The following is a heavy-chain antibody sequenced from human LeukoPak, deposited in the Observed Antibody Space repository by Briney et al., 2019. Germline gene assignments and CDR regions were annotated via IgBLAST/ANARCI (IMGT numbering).Heavy chain of an antibody. CDR3: ARDQGSYFDY. D-gene: IGHD3-10*01. CDR2: IYSGGST. V-gene: IGHV3-53*01. Sequence: GGSLRLSCAASGFTVSNNYMSWVRQAPGKGLEWGSLIYSGGSTYYADSVKGRFTVSRDISKNTLYLQMNSLRAEDTAVYYCARDQGSYFDYWGQGTLVTVSS. J-gene: IGHJ4*02. CDR1: GFTVSNNY.